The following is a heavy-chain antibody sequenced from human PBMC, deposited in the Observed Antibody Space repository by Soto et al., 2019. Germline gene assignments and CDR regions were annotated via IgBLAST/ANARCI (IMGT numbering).Heavy chain of an antibody. V-gene: IGHV1-8*01. CDR2: MNPNNGNT. Sequence: QVQLVQSGTEVKKPGASVEVSCKASGYTFSSYDINWVRQATGQGLEWMGWMNPNNGNTGYAQKFQGRVTVARNTPISTAYMELSSLTSADTAVYYCARGPLRVLYSGSAFFDSWGQGTLVTVSS. J-gene: IGHJ4*02. D-gene: IGHD6-13*01. CDR3: ARGPLRVLYSGSAFFDS. CDR1: GYTFSSYD.